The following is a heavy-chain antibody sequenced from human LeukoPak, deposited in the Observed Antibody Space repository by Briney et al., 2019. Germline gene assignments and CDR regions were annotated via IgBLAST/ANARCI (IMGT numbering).Heavy chain of an antibody. CDR3: AKDKRTIAAGGYFDY. J-gene: IGHJ4*02. V-gene: IGHV3-9*01. CDR2: ISWNSGSI. Sequence: GRSLRLSCAASGFRFDDYAMQWVRQAPGKGLEWVSGISWNSGSIGYADSVKGRFTISRDNAKNSLYLQMNSLRAEDTALYYCAKDKRTIAAGGYFDYWGQGTLVTVSS. CDR1: GFRFDDYA. D-gene: IGHD6-25*01.